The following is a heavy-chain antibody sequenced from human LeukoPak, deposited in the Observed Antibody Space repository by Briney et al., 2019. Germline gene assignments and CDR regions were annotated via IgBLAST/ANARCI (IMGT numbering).Heavy chain of an antibody. CDR1: GGSISSYY. D-gene: IGHD6-13*01. V-gene: IGHV4-59*08. Sequence: SETLSLTCTVSGGSISSYYWSWIRQPPGKGLEWIGYIYDSGSTNYNPSLKSRVTISVDTSKNQFSLKLSSVTAADTAVYYCARLSSSWYAGGWYFDYWGQGTLVTVSS. CDR2: IYDSGST. CDR3: ARLSSSWYAGGWYFDY. J-gene: IGHJ4*02.